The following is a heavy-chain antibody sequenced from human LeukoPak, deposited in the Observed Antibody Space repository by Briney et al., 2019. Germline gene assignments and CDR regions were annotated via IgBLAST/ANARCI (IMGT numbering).Heavy chain of an antibody. V-gene: IGHV4-31*03. D-gene: IGHD3-10*01. Sequence: SQTLSLTCSVSGDSISRGGDYWTWIRQHPEKGLEWIGYISGSGSTYYSPSLRSRVTVSADMSKNQFSLKLTSVTAADTAVFYCARVPIIRGVIEDWGQGTLVSVSS. CDR2: ISGSGST. CDR1: GDSISRGGDY. J-gene: IGHJ4*02. CDR3: ARVPIIRGVIED.